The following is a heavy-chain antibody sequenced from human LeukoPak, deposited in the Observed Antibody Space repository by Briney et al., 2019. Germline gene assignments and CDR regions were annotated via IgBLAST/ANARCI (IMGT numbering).Heavy chain of an antibody. Sequence: ASVRVSCEASGYTFTGYYVHCVRQAPGQGPECMAWINPDSGDTKYAQNFQGRVTMTRDTSITTAYMELRRLRSDNTAVYYCAQDQMTGRGFGDLKASATFDIWGQGTTVTVSS. CDR2: INPDSGDT. CDR1: GYTFTGYY. D-gene: IGHD3-10*01. J-gene: IGHJ3*02. V-gene: IGHV1-2*02. CDR3: AQDQMTGRGFGDLKASATFDI.